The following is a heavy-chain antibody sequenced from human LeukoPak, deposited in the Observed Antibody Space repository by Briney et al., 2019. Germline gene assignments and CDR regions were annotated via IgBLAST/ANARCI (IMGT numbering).Heavy chain of an antibody. V-gene: IGHV4-59*08. CDR1: GGSFSGYY. CDR2: IYYSGST. CDR3: ARRGSSTSTDY. Sequence: SETLSLTCAVYGGSFSGYYWSWSRQPPGKGLEWIGFIYYSGSTNYNPSLKSRVTISVDTSKNQFSLKLSSVTAADTAVYYCARRGSSTSTDYWGQGALVIVSS. J-gene: IGHJ4*02. D-gene: IGHD2-2*01.